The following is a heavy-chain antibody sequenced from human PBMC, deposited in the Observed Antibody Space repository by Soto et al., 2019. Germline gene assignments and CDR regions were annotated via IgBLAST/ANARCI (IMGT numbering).Heavy chain of an antibody. CDR2: IYSGGST. CDR3: ARDPWLVGATHYYFDL. V-gene: IGHV3-66*01. Sequence: EVQLVESGGGLVQPGGSLRLSCAASGFTVSSNYMSWVRQAPGKGLEWVSVIYSGGSTYYADSVKGRFNISRDNSKNTLYLQMNSLRAEDSAVYYCARDPWLVGATHYYFDLWGQGTLVTVSS. J-gene: IGHJ4*02. CDR1: GFTVSSNY. D-gene: IGHD1-26*01.